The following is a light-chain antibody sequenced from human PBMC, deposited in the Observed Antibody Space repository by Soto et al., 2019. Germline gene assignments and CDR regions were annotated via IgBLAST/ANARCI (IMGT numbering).Light chain of an antibody. CDR2: GAS. CDR1: QSVSSSH. V-gene: IGKV3-20*01. Sequence: EMVLTQSTGTLSLSPGERATLSCSASQSVSSSHLAWYQQQPGQAPRLLIYGASSRDTGIPDKFSGSGSGTDYTLTTSRLQPQEFAVYYCQQYDSSAPITSGQGKRLE. J-gene: IGKJ5*01. CDR3: QQYDSSAPIT.